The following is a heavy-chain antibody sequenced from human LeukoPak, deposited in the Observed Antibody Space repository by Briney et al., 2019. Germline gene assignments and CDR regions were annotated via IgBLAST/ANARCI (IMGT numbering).Heavy chain of an antibody. CDR1: GGSFSGYY. D-gene: IGHD3-10*01. V-gene: IGHV4-34*01. J-gene: IGHJ5*02. CDR2: INHSGST. CDR3: ARSSWFGVFDP. Sequence: SETLSLTCAVYGGSFSGYYWSWIRQPPGKGLEWIGEINHSGSTNYNPSPKSRVTISVDTSKNQFSLKLSSVTAADTAVYYCARSSWFGVFDPWGQGTLVTVSS.